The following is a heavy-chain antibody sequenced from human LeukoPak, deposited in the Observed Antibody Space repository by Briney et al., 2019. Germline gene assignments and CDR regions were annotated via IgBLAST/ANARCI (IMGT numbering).Heavy chain of an antibody. CDR1: GYSFASFW. V-gene: IGHV5-51*01. CDR3: ARQSAAAQYTNWFDP. Sequence: GESLKISCKGSGYSFASFWIGWVRQMPGKGLEWMGVIYPADPDTRYSPSFQGQVTISADKSTSTAYLQWSTLKASDTAIYYCARQSAAAQYTNWFDPWGQGTLVTVSS. J-gene: IGHJ5*02. D-gene: IGHD2-2*01. CDR2: IYPADPDT.